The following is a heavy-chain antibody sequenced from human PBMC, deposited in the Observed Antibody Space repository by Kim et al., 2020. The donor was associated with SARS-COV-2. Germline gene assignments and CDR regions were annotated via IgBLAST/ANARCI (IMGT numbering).Heavy chain of an antibody. Sequence: SVKVSCKASGGTFSSYAISWVRQAPGQGLEWMGGIIPIFGTANYAQKFQGRVTITADESTSTAYMELSSLRSEDTAVYYCARDRCSSTSCYGRVGMDVGGQGTTVTVSS. V-gene: IGHV1-69*13. J-gene: IGHJ6*02. CDR1: GGTFSSYA. CDR3: ARDRCSSTSCYGRVGMDV. D-gene: IGHD2-2*01. CDR2: IIPIFGTA.